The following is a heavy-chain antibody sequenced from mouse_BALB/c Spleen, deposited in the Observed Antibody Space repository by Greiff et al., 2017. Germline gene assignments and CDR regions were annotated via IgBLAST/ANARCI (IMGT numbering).Heavy chain of an antibody. Sequence: EVKVEESGGGLVQPGGSLKLSYAASGFTFSSYGMSWVRQTPDKRLELVATINSNGGSTYYPDSVKGRFTISRDNAKNTLYLQMSSLKSEDTAMYYCARDGDPYSLLNFDYWGQGTTLTVSS. D-gene: IGHD1-2*01. CDR2: INSNGGST. J-gene: IGHJ2*01. V-gene: IGHV5-6-3*01. CDR1: GFTFSSYG. CDR3: ARDGDPYSLLNFDY.